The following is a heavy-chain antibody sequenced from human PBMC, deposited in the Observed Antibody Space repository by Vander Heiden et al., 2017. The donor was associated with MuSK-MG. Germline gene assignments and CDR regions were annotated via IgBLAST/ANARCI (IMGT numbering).Heavy chain of an antibody. V-gene: IGHV3-48*03. CDR2: ISSSGSTI. CDR3: ARESEQLGSDY. CDR1: GFTFSSYE. D-gene: IGHD5-18*01. Sequence: EVQLVESGGGLVQPGGSLRLSCAASGFTFSSYEMNWVRQAPGKGLEWVSYISSSGSTIYYADSVKGRFTISRDNAKNSLYLQMNSLRAEDTAVYYCARESEQLGSDYWGQGTLVTVSS. J-gene: IGHJ4*02.